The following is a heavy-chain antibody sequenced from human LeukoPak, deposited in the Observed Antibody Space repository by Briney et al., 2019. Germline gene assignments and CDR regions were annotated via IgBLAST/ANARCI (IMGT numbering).Heavy chain of an antibody. CDR3: ARDPSVAGTYRYFDL. J-gene: IGHJ2*01. D-gene: IGHD6-19*01. Sequence: SETLSLTCTVSGGSISSYYWSWIRQPPGKGLEWIGYIYYSGSTNYNPSLKSRVTISVDTSKNQFSLKLSSVTAADTAVYYCARDPSVAGTYRYFDLWGRGTLVTVSS. CDR1: GGSISSYY. CDR2: IYYSGST. V-gene: IGHV4-59*01.